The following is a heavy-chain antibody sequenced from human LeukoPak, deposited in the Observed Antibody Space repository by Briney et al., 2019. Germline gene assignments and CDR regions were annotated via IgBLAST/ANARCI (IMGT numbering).Heavy chain of an antibody. D-gene: IGHD6-13*01. CDR3: ARDVAAASY. CDR1: GYTFTGYY. V-gene: IGHV1-2*02. Sequence: ASGKVSCKASGYTFTGYYMEWVRQAPGQGREWMGWIIPKSGDTNYPQKFQGKVTMTRDTSISTAHMELSRLRSADTAVYDCARDVAAASYWGQGTLVTVSS. CDR2: IIPKSGDT. J-gene: IGHJ4*02.